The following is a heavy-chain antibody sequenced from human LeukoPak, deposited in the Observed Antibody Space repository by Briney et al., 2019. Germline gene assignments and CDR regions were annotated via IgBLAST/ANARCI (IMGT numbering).Heavy chain of an antibody. CDR3: AKAMGYCSSTSCFPYYYYGMDV. J-gene: IGHJ6*02. V-gene: IGHV3-9*01. Sequence: GRSLRLSCAASGFTFDDYAMPWVRQAPGKGQEWVSGISWNSGSIGYADSVKGRFTISRDNAKNSLYLQMNSLRAEDTALYYCAKAMGYCSSTSCFPYYYYGMDVWGQGTTVTVSS. CDR2: ISWNSGSI. CDR1: GFTFDDYA. D-gene: IGHD2-2*01.